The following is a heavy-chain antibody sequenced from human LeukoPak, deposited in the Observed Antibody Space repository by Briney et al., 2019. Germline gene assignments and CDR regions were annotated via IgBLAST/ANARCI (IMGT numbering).Heavy chain of an antibody. D-gene: IGHD6-19*01. Sequence: GGSLRLSCAASGFSFSSYSMNWVRQAPGKGLEWVSSISSSSIYIYYADSVKGRFTISRDNSKNTLYLQMNSLRAEDTAVYYCARTGVSGSYDSSGWFPQYFQHWGQGTLVTVSS. J-gene: IGHJ1*01. CDR3: ARTGVSGSYDSSGWFPQYFQH. CDR1: GFSFSSYS. CDR2: ISSSSIYI. V-gene: IGHV3-21*01.